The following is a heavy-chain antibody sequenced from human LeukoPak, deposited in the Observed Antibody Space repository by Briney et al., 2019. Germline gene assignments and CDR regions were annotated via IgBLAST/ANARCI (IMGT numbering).Heavy chain of an antibody. V-gene: IGHV4-59*12. D-gene: IGHD3-10*01. J-gene: IGHJ4*02. CDR3: ARDLSGSLYFDY. CDR2: IYYSGST. Sequence: KPSETLSLTCTVSGGSISSYYWSWIRQPPGKGLEWIGYIYYSGSTNYNPSLKSRVTISVDTSKNQFSLKLSSVTAADTAVYFCARDLSGSLYFDYWGQGVLVTVSS. CDR1: GGSISSYY.